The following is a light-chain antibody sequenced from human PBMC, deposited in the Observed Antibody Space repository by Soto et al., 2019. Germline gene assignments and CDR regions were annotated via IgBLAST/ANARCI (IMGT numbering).Light chain of an antibody. CDR3: ATWDDSLNVWL. CDR1: TPNIGSNP. Sequence: QSVLTQPPSASAPPGRRVTISCSGSTPNIGSNPVNWYQQPPGTAPKLLLYSNTQRPSGVPDRFSGSKSGTSASLAISGLQSDDESTYYCATWDDSLNVWLFGGGTQLTVL. J-gene: IGLJ2*01. CDR2: SNT. V-gene: IGLV1-44*01.